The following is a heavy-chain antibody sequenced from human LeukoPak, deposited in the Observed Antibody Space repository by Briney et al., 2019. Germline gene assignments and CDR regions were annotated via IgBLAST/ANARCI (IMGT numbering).Heavy chain of an antibody. D-gene: IGHD4-23*01. CDR2: IKQDGSEK. Sequence: GGSLRLSCAASGFTFSRYWMRCVPQAPGKGVECVANIKQDGSEKYYVDSVKGRFSISRDNAKNSLYLQMNSLRAEDAAVYYCSRGASGGNAFGYWGQGTLVTVSS. V-gene: IGHV3-7*04. CDR3: SRGASGGNAFGY. J-gene: IGHJ4*02. CDR1: GFTFSRYW.